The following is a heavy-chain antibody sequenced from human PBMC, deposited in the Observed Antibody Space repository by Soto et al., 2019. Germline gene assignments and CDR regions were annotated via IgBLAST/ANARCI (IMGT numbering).Heavy chain of an antibody. CDR2: IIPIFGTA. D-gene: IGHD1-7*01. CDR3: ARDTGTTAKTFDY. Sequence: QGSCKSSGGNVSSYAISWVRQAPGQGLEWMGGIIPIFGTANYAQKFQGRVTITADESTSTAYMELSSLRSEDTAVYYCARDTGTTAKTFDYWGQGTLVPVSS. CDR1: GGNVSSYA. V-gene: IGHV1-69*01. J-gene: IGHJ4*02.